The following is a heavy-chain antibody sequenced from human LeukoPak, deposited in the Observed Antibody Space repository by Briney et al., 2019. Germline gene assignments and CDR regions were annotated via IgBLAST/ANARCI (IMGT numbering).Heavy chain of an antibody. Sequence: SETLSLTCTVSGGSISSYYWSWIRQPPGKGLEWIGYIYTSGSTNYNPSLKSRVTIPVDTSKNQFSLKLSSVTAADTAVYYCARDYYYMDVWGKGTTVTVSS. V-gene: IGHV4-4*09. J-gene: IGHJ6*03. CDR1: GGSISSYY. CDR2: IYTSGST. CDR3: ARDYYYMDV.